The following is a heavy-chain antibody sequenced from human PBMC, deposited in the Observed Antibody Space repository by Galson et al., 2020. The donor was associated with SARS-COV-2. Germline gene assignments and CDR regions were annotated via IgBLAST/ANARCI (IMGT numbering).Heavy chain of an antibody. J-gene: IGHJ4*02. D-gene: IGHD3-3*01. CDR1: GFTFSSYS. V-gene: IGHV3-48*04. CDR3: ARDLTPYYDFWGGYWEEGLFDY. CDR2: ISSSSSTI. Sequence: GESLKISCAASGFTFSSYSMNWVRQAPGKGLEWVSYISSSSSTIYYADSVKGRFTISRDNAKNSLYLQMNSLRAEDTAVYYCARDLTPYYDFWGGYWEEGLFDYWGQGTLVTVSS.